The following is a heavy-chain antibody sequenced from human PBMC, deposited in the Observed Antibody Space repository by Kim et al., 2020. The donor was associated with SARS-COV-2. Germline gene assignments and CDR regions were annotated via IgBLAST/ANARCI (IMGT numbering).Heavy chain of an antibody. J-gene: IGHJ4*02. Sequence: GGSLRLSCSASGFTFSSYAMHWVRQAPGKGLEYVSAISSNGGSTYYADSVKGRFTISRDNSKNTLYLQMSSLRAEDTAVYYCVKEPVRIAVAGTGGHYWGQGTLVTVSS. CDR2: ISSNGGST. CDR1: GFTFSSYA. CDR3: VKEPVRIAVAGTGGHY. V-gene: IGHV3-64D*09. D-gene: IGHD6-19*01.